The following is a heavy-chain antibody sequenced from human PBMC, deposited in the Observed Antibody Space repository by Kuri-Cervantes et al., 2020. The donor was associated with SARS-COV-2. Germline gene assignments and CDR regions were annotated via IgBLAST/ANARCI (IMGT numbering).Heavy chain of an antibody. J-gene: IGHJ3*01. CDR1: GGSISSGGYS. Sequence: SCAVSGGSISSGGYSWSWIRQPPGKGLEWIGYIYHSGSTYYNPSLKSRVIISVDASKTQFSLKLTSVTAADTAMYYCARAAIVGETYDAIDVWGQGTMVTVSS. D-gene: IGHD1-26*01. CDR3: ARAAIVGETYDAIDV. V-gene: IGHV4-30-2*05. CDR2: IYHSGST.